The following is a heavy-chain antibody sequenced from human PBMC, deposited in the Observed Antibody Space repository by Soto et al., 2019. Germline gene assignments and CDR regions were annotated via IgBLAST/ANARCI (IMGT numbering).Heavy chain of an antibody. CDR3: ARDDRAGGDY. CDR2: ISGYNGNT. V-gene: IGHV1-18*04. Sequence: ASVKVSCNASGYTFTSYAIIWVRQAPGQGLEWMGWISGYNGNTNYGQKFQGRVTMTTDTTTSTAYMELRSLRSDDTAVYYCARDDRAGGDYWGQGTLVTVSS. D-gene: IGHD3-10*01. CDR1: GYTFTSYA. J-gene: IGHJ4*02.